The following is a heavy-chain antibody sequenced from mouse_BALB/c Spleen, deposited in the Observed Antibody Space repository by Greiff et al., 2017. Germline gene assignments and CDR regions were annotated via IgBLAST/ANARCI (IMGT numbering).Heavy chain of an antibody. Sequence: QVHVKQPGAELVKPGASVKLSCKASGYTFTSYWMHWVKQRPGQGLEWIGEINPSNGRTNYNEKFKSKATLTVDKSSSTAYMQLSSLTSEDSAVYYCARNSYWYFDVWGAGTTVTVSS. CDR1: GYTFTSYW. CDR3: ARNSYWYFDV. CDR2: INPSNGRT. V-gene: IGHV1S81*02. J-gene: IGHJ1*01.